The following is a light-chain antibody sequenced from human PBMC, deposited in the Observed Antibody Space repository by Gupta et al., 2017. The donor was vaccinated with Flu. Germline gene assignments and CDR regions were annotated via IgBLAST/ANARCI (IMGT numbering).Light chain of an antibody. CDR3: NSYTGISTVL. CDR1: TSYLGRYNY. V-gene: IGLV2-14*01. CDR2: EVS. J-gene: IGLJ2*01. Sequence: AMTQPASVSGSPGQSITISCTCTTSYLGRYNYVSWYQQHPGKAHNLIIYEVSNRPSGVSSRFSGSKSGNTASLTIAGLQDEEEADYYCNSYTGISTVLFGGGTKLTVL.